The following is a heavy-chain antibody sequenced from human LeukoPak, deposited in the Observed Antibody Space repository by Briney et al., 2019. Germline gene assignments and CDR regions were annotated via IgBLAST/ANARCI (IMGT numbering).Heavy chain of an antibody. V-gene: IGHV3-23*01. J-gene: IGHJ3*02. CDR1: GFTFSSYG. D-gene: IGHD3-10*01. CDR2: ISGSGGST. Sequence: GGTLRLSCAASGFTFSSYGMSWVRQAPGKGLEWVSAISGSGGSTYYADSVKGRFTISRDNSKNTLYLQMNSLRAEDTAVYYCAKGGSGSYSGAFDIWGQGTMVTVSS. CDR3: AKGGSGSYSGAFDI.